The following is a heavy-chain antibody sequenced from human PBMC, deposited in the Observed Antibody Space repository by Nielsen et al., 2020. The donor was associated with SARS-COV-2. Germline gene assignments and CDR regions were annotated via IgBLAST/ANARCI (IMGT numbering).Heavy chain of an antibody. J-gene: IGHJ6*02. CDR1: GFTFDDYG. CDR2: LTWNGGST. Sequence: GGSLRLSCAASGFTFDDYGMSWVRQAPGKGLEWVSGLTWNGGSTGYADSVKGRFTISRDNAKNSLYLQMNSLRAEDTALYHCASVGYCSGGSCYGYYYGMDVWGQGTTVTVSS. V-gene: IGHV3-20*01. CDR3: ASVGYCSGGSCYGYYYGMDV. D-gene: IGHD2-15*01.